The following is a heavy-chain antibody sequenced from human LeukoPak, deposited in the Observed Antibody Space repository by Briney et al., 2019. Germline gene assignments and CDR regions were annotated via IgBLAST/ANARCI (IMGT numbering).Heavy chain of an antibody. Sequence: SETLSLTCTVSGDSISSSSHYWGWIRQPPGKGLEWIGSIHYSGTIYYNPSLRSRVPISVDTSKNQFSLKFSTVTATDTAVYYCARHRSGYCTGTSCSNWFGPWGQGTLVTVSS. J-gene: IGHJ5*02. CDR2: IHYSGTI. D-gene: IGHD2-2*01. CDR1: GDSISSSSHY. CDR3: ARHRSGYCTGTSCSNWFGP. V-gene: IGHV4-39*01.